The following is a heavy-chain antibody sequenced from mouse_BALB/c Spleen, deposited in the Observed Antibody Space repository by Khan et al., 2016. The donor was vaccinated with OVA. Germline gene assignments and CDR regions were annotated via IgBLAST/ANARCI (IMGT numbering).Heavy chain of an antibody. CDR1: GYTFSSYW. D-gene: IGHD1-1*01. J-gene: IGHJ3*01. V-gene: IGHV1-9*01. CDR2: ILPGSGST. CDR3: ERGNYYGSSSWFGY. Sequence: QVQLKQSGAELMKPGASVKMSCKATGYTFSSYWVGWVKQRPGHGLEWIAEILPGSGSTSYNEKFKGKATFTADTSSSTAYMQLSSLTSEDSAVYYCERGNYYGSSSWFGYWGQGTLVTVSA.